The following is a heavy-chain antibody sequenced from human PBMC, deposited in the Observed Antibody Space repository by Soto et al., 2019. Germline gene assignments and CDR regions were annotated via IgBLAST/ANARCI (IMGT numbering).Heavy chain of an antibody. CDR1: GGTFNTYA. Sequence: QVQLVQSETEVKKPGSAVKVSCKASGGTFNTYAMNWVRQAPGQGLEWMGGIIPMFDTPRYAQKFQGRVTIPVDESTTTAYIELSSLRSDDTAVYYCTRSIRSGGVIGSFDSWGQGPLVPFSS. D-gene: IGHD3-16*02. V-gene: IGHV1-69*01. CDR3: TRSIRSGGVIGSFDS. CDR2: IIPMFDTP. J-gene: IGHJ4*02.